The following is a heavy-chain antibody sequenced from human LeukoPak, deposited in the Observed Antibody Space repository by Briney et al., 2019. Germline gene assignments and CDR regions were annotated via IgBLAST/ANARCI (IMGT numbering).Heavy chain of an antibody. CDR2: IYNSGST. V-gene: IGHV4-39*01. CDR3: ASGSYDSSGLGGYYYYGMDV. CDR1: GGSISSSSYY. Sequence: SETLSLTCTVSGGSISSSSYYWGWIRQPPGKGLEWIGSIYNSGSTYYNPSLKSRLTISVDTSKNQFSLKLTSVTAADTAVYYCASGSYDSSGLGGYYYYGMDVWGQGTTVTVSS. D-gene: IGHD3-22*01. J-gene: IGHJ6*02.